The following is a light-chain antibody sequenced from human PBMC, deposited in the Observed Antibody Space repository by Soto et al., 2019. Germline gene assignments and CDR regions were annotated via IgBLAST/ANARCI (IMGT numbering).Light chain of an antibody. CDR2: GGS. Sequence: EIVMTQSPATLSVSPGERATLSCRASQSVSSNHLAWYQQKPGQAPRLLIYGGSSRATGIPVRFSGSGSETDFTLTSTRLEPEDSAVYYCQQYDTLPRTFGQGTKVDIK. CDR1: QSVSSNH. V-gene: IGKV3-20*01. J-gene: IGKJ1*01. CDR3: QQYDTLPRT.